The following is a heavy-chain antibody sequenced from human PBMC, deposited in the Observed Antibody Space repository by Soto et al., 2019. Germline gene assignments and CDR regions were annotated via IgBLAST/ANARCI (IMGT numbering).Heavy chain of an antibody. CDR2: IVVGSGNT. D-gene: IGHD6-19*01. CDR1: GFTFTSSA. V-gene: IGHV1-58*01. Sequence: QMQLVQSGPEVKKPGTSVKVSCKASGFTFTSSAAQWVRQARGQRLEWIGWIVVGSGNTNYAQKFQERVTITRDMSTSTAYMELSSLRSEDTAVYYCAAEPAVFIAVAGNYFDYWGQGTLVTVSS. CDR3: AAEPAVFIAVAGNYFDY. J-gene: IGHJ4*02.